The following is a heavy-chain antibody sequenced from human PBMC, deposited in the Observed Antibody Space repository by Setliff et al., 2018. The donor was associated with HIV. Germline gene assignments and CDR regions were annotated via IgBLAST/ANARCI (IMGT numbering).Heavy chain of an antibody. Sequence: PGGSLRLSCAASGFTFSSYYMHWVRQATGKGLEWVSAIGTAGDTYYPGSVKGRFTISRENAKNSLYLQMNSLRDDDTAVYFCARTAYYRDSSGYYSVAFDMWGPGTMVTVSS. D-gene: IGHD3-22*01. CDR3: ARTAYYRDSSGYYSVAFDM. CDR2: IGTAGDT. J-gene: IGHJ3*02. CDR1: GFTFSSYY. V-gene: IGHV3-13*01.